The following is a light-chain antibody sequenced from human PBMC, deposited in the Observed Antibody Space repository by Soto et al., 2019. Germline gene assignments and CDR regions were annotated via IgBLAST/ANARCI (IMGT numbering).Light chain of an antibody. CDR2: DVS. V-gene: IGLV2-14*01. CDR1: SSDVGGYNY. Sequence: QSVLTQPASVSGSPGQSITLSCTGTSSDVGGYNYVSWYQQHPGKAPKLMIYDVSDRPSGVSTRFSGSKSGNTASLTISGLQTEDEADYYCISYKSGSTPYVFGTGTKLPS. CDR3: ISYKSGSTPYV. J-gene: IGLJ1*01.